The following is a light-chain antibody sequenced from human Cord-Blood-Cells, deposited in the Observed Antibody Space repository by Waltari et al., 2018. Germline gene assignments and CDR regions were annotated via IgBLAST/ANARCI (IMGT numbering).Light chain of an antibody. CDR1: QSVSSSY. CDR3: QQYGRAYT. CDR2: GAS. Sequence: EIVLTQSPGTLSLSPGERATLSCRASQSVSSSYLAWYQQKPGQAPRLLIYGASSRATGIPDRFSGSGSGTDVTLTISRLEPEDFAVYYCQQYGRAYTFGQGTKLEIK. J-gene: IGKJ2*01. V-gene: IGKV3-20*01.